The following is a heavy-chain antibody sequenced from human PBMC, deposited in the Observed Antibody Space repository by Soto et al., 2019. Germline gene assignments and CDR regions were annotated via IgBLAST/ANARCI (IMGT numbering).Heavy chain of an antibody. D-gene: IGHD4-17*01. J-gene: IGHJ6*02. Sequence: EVQLVESGGGLVKPGGSLRLSCAASGFTFSSYSMNWVRQAPGKGLEWVSSISSSSSYIYYADSVKGRFTISRDNAKNALYLQMNSLRADDTAVYYCARDDYGDYRYYYGMDVWGQGTTVTVSS. CDR3: ARDDYGDYRYYYGMDV. CDR1: GFTFSSYS. V-gene: IGHV3-21*01. CDR2: ISSSSSYI.